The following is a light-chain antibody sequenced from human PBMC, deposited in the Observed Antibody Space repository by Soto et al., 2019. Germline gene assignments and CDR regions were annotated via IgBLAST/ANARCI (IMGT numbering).Light chain of an antibody. Sequence: EIVMTQSPATLSVSPGERATLSCRASQSVSSNLAWYQQKPGQAPRLLIYGASTRATGIPARFSGSGSGRDFTLTINGLQAEDVAVYYCQQYYATPLTFGGGTKVDIK. J-gene: IGKJ4*01. CDR1: QSVSSN. CDR2: GAS. CDR3: QQYYATPLT. V-gene: IGKV3-15*01.